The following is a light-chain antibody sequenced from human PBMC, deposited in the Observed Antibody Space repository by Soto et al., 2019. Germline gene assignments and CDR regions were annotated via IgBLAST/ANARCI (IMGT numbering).Light chain of an antibody. CDR2: GAF. J-gene: IGKJ4*01. Sequence: EIVLTQSPGTLSLSPGERVTLSCRASQSVTNNYLAWYQQKHGQAPRLLIYGAFNRATGIPDSFSGSGSGTDFTLTISRLESEDFAMDYCQQYGSSPLTFGGGTKVEIK. CDR1: QSVTNNY. CDR3: QQYGSSPLT. V-gene: IGKV3-20*01.